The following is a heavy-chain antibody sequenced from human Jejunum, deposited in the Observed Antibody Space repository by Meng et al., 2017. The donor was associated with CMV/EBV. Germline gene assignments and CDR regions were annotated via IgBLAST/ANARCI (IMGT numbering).Heavy chain of an antibody. J-gene: IGHJ4*02. CDR2: INAGNGNT. CDR3: ARTGRISSSCDDY. CDR1: GYSYTIYA. D-gene: IGHD3-9*01. Sequence: QGELVQEGAGVKKPRPAVKVSFTASGYSYTIYAMHGLCQAPGQRLEWMGWINAGNGNTKYSEKFQSRVTITRDTAASTAYMELSSLRSEDTAVYYCARTGRISSSCDDYWGQGTLVTVSS. V-gene: IGHV1-3*01.